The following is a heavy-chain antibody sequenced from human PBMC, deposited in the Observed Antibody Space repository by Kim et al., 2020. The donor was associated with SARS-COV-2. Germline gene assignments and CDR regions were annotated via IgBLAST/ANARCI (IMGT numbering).Heavy chain of an antibody. V-gene: IGHV1-3*01. J-gene: IGHJ6*02. CDR3: ARWAGGMDV. D-gene: IGHD6-19*01. CDR2: GNT. Sequence: GNTKYSQKFQGRVTITRDTSASTAYMELSSLRSEDTAVYYCARWAGGMDVWGQGTTVTVSS.